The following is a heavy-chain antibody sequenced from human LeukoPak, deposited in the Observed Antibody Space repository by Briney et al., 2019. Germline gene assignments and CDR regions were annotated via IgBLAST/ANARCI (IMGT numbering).Heavy chain of an antibody. CDR3: ARGGVVVAAISRPHSYGMDV. J-gene: IGHJ6*02. CDR2: IYHSGST. D-gene: IGHD2-15*01. V-gene: IGHV4-4*02. CDR1: GGSISSSNW. Sequence: SETLSLTCAVSGGSISSSNWWSWVRQPPGKGLEWIGEIYHSGSTNYNPSLKSRVTISVDESKNQFSLKLSSVTAADTAVYYCARGGVVVAAISRPHSYGMDVWGQGTTVTVSS.